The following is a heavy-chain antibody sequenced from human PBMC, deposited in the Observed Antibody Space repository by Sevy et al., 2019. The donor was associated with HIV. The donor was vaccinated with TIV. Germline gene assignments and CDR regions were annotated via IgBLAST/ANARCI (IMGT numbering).Heavy chain of an antibody. CDR2: MNPNSRGT. CDR1: RFTFTGYY. Sequence: ASVKVSCKASRFTFTGYYFHWVRQAPGQGLEWMGQMNPNSRGTKYPEKFQGRVTMTRDTSITTAYMELSSLTSDDTAGYYCTRQSSDILNDPPPFDYWGQGTLVTVSS. V-gene: IGHV1-2*06. J-gene: IGHJ4*02. D-gene: IGHD3-9*01. CDR3: TRQSSDILNDPPPFDY.